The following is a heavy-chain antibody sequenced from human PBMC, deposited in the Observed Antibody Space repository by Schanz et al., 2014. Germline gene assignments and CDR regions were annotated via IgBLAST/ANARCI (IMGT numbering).Heavy chain of an antibody. CDR3: AKGRYGELSAFDI. CDR2: ISGSSRTI. D-gene: IGHD3-10*01. V-gene: IGHV3-48*01. J-gene: IGHJ3*02. Sequence: EVQLVESGGGLIQPGGSLRLSCAASGFGFSSYSMNWVRQAPGKGLEWVSYISGSSRTIYYAGSRKGRFTVSRDNAENALYLQMNSLRAEDTAGYCCAKGRYGELSAFDIWSPGTMGTVSA. CDR1: GFGFSSYS.